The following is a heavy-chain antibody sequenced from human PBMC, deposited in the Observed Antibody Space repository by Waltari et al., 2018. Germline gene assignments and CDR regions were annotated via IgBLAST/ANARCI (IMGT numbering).Heavy chain of an antibody. CDR3: AKDRGGDYYYYYGMDV. CDR2: ISGSGGST. CDR1: GFTFSSYA. D-gene: IGHD4-17*01. J-gene: IGHJ6*02. Sequence: EVQLLESGGGLVQPGGSLRLSCAASGFTFSSYAMSWVRQAQGKGLEWVSAISGSGGSTYYADSVKGRFTISRDNSKNTLYLQMNSLRAEDTAVYYCAKDRGGDYYYYYGMDVWGQGTTVTVSS. V-gene: IGHV3-23*01.